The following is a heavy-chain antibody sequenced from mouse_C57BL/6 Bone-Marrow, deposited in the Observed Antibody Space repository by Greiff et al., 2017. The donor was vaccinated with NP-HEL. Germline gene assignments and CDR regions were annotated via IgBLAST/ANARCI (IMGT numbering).Heavy chain of an antibody. CDR1: GYTFTSYD. D-gene: IGHD3-2*02. V-gene: IGHV1-85*01. CDR2: IYPRDGST. Sequence: QVQLQQPGPELVKPGASVKLSCKASGYTFTSYDINWVKQRPGQGLEWIGWIYPRDGSTKYNEKFKGKATLTVDTSSSTAYMELHSLTSEDSAVYFCARGARQLRGGAMDYWGQGTSVTVSS. CDR3: ARGARQLRGGAMDY. J-gene: IGHJ4*01.